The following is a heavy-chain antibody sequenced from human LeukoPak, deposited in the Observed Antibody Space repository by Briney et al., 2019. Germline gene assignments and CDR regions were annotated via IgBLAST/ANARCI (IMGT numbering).Heavy chain of an antibody. CDR2: INPNSGGT. CDR3: ARDRRKVAAAGYGMDV. J-gene: IGHJ6*02. CDR1: GYTFTGYY. V-gene: IGHV1-2*02. D-gene: IGHD6-13*01. Sequence: ASVKVSCKASGYTFTGYYMHWVRQAPGQGLEWMGWINPNSGGTNYAQKFQGRVTMTRDTSISTAYMELSRLRSDDTAVYYCARDRRKVAAAGYGMDVWGQGPRSPSP.